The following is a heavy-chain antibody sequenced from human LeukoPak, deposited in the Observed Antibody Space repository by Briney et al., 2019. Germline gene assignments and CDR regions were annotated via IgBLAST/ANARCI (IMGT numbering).Heavy chain of an antibody. V-gene: IGHV4-4*07. J-gene: IGHJ4*02. CDR3: ARSRGTALMTRFDY. Sequence: PSETLSLTCTVSGGSISNYYWSWIRQPAGKGLEWIGRINTSGSTNYNPSLESRVSLSVDTSVNQFSLKLNSVTAADTAVYFCARSRGTALMTRFDYWGQGTLVTVSS. D-gene: IGHD5-18*01. CDR2: INTSGST. CDR1: GGSISNYY.